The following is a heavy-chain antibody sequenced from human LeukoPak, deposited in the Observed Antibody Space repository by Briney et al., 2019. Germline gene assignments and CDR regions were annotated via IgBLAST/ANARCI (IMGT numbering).Heavy chain of an antibody. CDR3: AREIVDTEGDY. CDR2: INSDGSST. Sequence: GGSLRLSCAASGFTFSSYWMHWVRQAPGKGLVWVSRINSDGSSTSYADSVKGRFTISRDNAKNTLCLQMNSLRAEDTAVYYCAREIVDTEGDYWGQGTLVTVSS. J-gene: IGHJ4*02. V-gene: IGHV3-74*01. D-gene: IGHD5-18*01. CDR1: GFTFSSYW.